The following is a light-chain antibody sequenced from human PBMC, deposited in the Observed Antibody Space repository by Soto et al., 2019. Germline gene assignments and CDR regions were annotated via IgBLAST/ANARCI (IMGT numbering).Light chain of an antibody. J-gene: IGKJ1*01. Sequence: IQLTQSPSSLSASVGDRVTITCRASQDIAIYLAWYQQKPGEAPKLLIYAASDLRSGVPSRFSGSGSGTVFTLTISNLQSEDFATYYCQQYNNYPWTFGQGTKVDIK. CDR2: AAS. CDR3: QQYNNYPWT. CDR1: QDIAIY. V-gene: IGKV1-9*01.